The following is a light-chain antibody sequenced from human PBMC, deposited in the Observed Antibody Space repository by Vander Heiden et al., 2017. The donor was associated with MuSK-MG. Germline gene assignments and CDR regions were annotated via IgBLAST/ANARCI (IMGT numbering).Light chain of an antibody. CDR1: QSVSSN. CDR2: GAS. V-gene: IGKV3-15*01. CDR3: QQYNNWWT. J-gene: IGKJ1*01. Sequence: EIVMTQSPATLSVSPGERATRSCRASQSVSSNLASYQQKPGQAPRLLIYGASTRATGIPARFSGSASGTEFTLTISSLQSEDFAVYYCQQYNNWWTFGQGTKVEIK.